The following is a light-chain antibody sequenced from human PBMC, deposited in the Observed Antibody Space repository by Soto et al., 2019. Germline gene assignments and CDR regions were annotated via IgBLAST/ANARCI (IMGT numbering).Light chain of an antibody. CDR1: QSVSSY. CDR2: DAS. V-gene: IGKV3-11*01. CDR3: QQRSNWPSLT. J-gene: IGKJ4*01. Sequence: EIVLTQSPATLSLSPGERATLSCRASQSVSSYLAWYQQKPGQAPRLLIYDASNRATGIPARFSGSGSGTDFTLTISSLEPEDNAVYYYQQRSNWPSLTFGGHTKVEIK.